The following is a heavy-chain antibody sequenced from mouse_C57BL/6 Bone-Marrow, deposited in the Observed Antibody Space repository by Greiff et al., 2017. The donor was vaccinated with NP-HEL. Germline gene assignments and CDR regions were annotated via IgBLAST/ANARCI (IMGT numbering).Heavy chain of an antibody. CDR3: ARFSYDYDPLYAMDY. J-gene: IGHJ4*01. Sequence: QVQLQQSGAELVKPGASVKISCKASGYAFSSYWMNWVKQRPGKGLEWIGQIYPGDGDTNYNGKFKGKATLTADKSSSTAYMQLSSLTSEDSAVYFCARFSYDYDPLYAMDYWGQGTSVTVSS. CDR2: IYPGDGDT. D-gene: IGHD2-4*01. CDR1: GYAFSSYW. V-gene: IGHV1-80*01.